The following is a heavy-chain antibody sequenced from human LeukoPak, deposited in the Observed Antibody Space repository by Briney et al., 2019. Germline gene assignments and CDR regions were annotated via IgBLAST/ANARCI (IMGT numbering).Heavy chain of an antibody. CDR1: GFTFDDYG. V-gene: IGHV3-20*04. CDR3: AGIKNVVVVAATGAFDI. Sequence: GGSLRLSCAASGFTFDDYGMSWVRQAPGKGLEWVSGINWNGGSTGYADSVKGRFTISRDNAKNSLYLQMNSLRAEDTALYYCAGIKNVVVVAATGAFDIWGQGTMVTVSS. J-gene: IGHJ3*02. D-gene: IGHD2-15*01. CDR2: INWNGGST.